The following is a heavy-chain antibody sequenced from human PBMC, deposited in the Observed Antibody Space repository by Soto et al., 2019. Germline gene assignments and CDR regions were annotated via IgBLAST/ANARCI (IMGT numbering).Heavy chain of an antibody. CDR3: TTDSDYYDTRGAFDI. CDR1: GFTFSNAW. Sequence: PGGSLRLSCAASGFTFSNAWMSWVRPAPGKGLEWVGRIKSKTDGGTTDYAAPVKGRFTISRDDSKNTLYLQMNSLKTEDTAVYYCTTDSDYYDTRGAFDIWGQGTMVTVS. D-gene: IGHD3-22*01. J-gene: IGHJ3*02. CDR2: IKSKTDGGTT. V-gene: IGHV3-15*01.